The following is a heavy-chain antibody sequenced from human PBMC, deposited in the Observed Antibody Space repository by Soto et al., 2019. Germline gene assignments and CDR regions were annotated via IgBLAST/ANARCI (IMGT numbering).Heavy chain of an antibody. V-gene: IGHV3-30*18. CDR1: GFTFSSYG. CDR3: AKLAYLGNDFWSGYVNYYYYGMDV. J-gene: IGHJ6*02. D-gene: IGHD3-3*01. CDR2: ISYDGSNK. Sequence: GGSLRLSCAASGFTFSSYGMHWVRQAPGKGLEWVAVISYDGSNKYYADSVKGRFTISRDNSKNTLYLQMNSLRAEDTAVYYCAKLAYLGNDFWSGYVNYYYYGMDVWGQGTTVTVSS.